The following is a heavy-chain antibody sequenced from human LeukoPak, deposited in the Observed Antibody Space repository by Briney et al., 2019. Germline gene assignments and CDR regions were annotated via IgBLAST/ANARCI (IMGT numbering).Heavy chain of an antibody. J-gene: IGHJ4*02. Sequence: SETLSLTCTVSGGSISSGSYYWGWIRQPPGKGLEWIGSIYYSGSTYYNPSLKSRVTISVDTSKNQFSLKLSSVTAADTAVYYCASGRSPRYCSGGSCSGYFDYWGQGTLVTVSS. D-gene: IGHD2-15*01. CDR3: ASGRSPRYCSGGSCSGYFDY. V-gene: IGHV4-39*07. CDR1: GGSISSGSYY. CDR2: IYYSGST.